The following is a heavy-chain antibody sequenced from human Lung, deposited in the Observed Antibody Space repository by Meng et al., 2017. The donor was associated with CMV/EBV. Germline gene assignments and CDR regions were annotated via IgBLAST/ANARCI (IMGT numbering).Heavy chain of an antibody. V-gene: IGHV3-48*04. Sequence: GESLKISCAASGFTFSSYTMNWVRQAPGKGLEWVSYIISSSSTIYYEDSVKGRFTISRDNAENSLYLQMNSLRPEDAAVYYCARGGGSYSGDYLGQGTLVTFSS. CDR1: GFTFSSYT. D-gene: IGHD1-26*01. CDR3: ARGGGSYSGDY. J-gene: IGHJ4*02. CDR2: IISSSSTI.